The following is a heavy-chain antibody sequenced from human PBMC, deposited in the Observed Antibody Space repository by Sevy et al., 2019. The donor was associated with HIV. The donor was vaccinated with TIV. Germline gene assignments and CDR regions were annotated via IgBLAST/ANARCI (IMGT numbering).Heavy chain of an antibody. CDR1: GFTYNGYG. Sequence: GGSLRLSCAAFGFTYNGYGMHWVRQAPGKGLEWVAVIWYDGSNKEYADSVKGRFTISRDNSKNTLYLQMNSLRAEDTAVYYCAKGLGMVQGALLSDDIWGQGTMVTVSS. J-gene: IGHJ3*02. CDR2: IWYDGSNK. D-gene: IGHD3-10*01. CDR3: AKGLGMVQGALLSDDI. V-gene: IGHV3-30*02.